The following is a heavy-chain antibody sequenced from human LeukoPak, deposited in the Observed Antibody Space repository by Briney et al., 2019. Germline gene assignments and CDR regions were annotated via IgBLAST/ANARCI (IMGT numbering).Heavy chain of an antibody. CDR1: GGSFSGYY. CDR3: ARRLTGTVHFYFDY. V-gene: IGHV4-34*01. J-gene: IGHJ4*02. Sequence: SETLSLTCAVYGGSFSGYYWSWIRQPPGKGLEWTGEINHSGSTNYNPSLKSRVTISVDTSKNQFSLKLSSVTAADTAVYYCARRLTGTVHFYFDYWGQGTLVTVSS. CDR2: INHSGST. D-gene: IGHD3-9*01.